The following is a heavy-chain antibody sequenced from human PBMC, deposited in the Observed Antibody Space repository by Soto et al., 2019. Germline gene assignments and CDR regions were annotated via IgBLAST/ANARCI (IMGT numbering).Heavy chain of an antibody. CDR1: GFECRSYS. D-gene: IGHD3-22*01. CDR3: AKKKKGANYIAEVVLDF. V-gene: IGHV3-21*01. CDR2: ISSSGAYI. Sequence: WGSPKLSCPRSGFECRSYSTQWLHQTAGDGLDWRSSISSSGAYIYYADSVKARFPIPRDNAKNSFSLKRDSRSAEARVVYYCAKKKKGANYIAEVVLDFWGKGKRVTVS. J-gene: IGHJ6*03.